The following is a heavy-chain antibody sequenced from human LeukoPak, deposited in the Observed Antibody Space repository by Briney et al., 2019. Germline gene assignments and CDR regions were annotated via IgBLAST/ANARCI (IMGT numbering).Heavy chain of an antibody. J-gene: IGHJ4*02. CDR2: INPNSGGT. CDR3: AREYRDYYDSSGNYLDY. D-gene: IGHD3-22*01. Sequence: ASVKVSCKASGYTFTGYYMHWVRQAPGQGLEWMGWINPNSGGTNYAQKFQGRVTMTRDTSISTAYMELSRLRSDDTAVYYCAREYRDYYDSSGNYLDYWGQGTLVTVSS. V-gene: IGHV1-2*02. CDR1: GYTFTGYY.